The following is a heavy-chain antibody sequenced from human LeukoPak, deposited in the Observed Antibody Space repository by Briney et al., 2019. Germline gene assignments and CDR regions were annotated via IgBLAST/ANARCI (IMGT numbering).Heavy chain of an antibody. V-gene: IGHV3-53*05. CDR2: IYSGGST. CDR1: GFTVSSNY. D-gene: IGHD6-13*01. CDR3: AKLGTAAGKRAFDI. J-gene: IGHJ3*02. Sequence: GGSLRLSCAASGFTVSSNYMSWVRQAPGKGLEWVSVIYSGGSTYYADSVKGRFTISRDNSKNTLYLQMNSLRAEDTAVYYCAKLGTAAGKRAFDIWGQGTMVTVSS.